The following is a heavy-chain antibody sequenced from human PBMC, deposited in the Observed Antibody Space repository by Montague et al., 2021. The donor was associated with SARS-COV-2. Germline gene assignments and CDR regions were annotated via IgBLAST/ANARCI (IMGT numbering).Heavy chain of an antibody. Sequence: SLRLSCAAPGFTFSDYYMSWIRQAPGKVLEWVSYISSSSSYTNXXXSXXXRFTISRDNAKNSLYLQMNSLRAEDTAVYYCARVRGSSWYVVDAFDIWGQGTMVTVSS. V-gene: IGHV3-11*03. J-gene: IGHJ3*02. CDR1: GFTFSDYY. CDR2: ISSSSSYT. D-gene: IGHD6-13*01. CDR3: ARVRGSSWYVVDAFDI.